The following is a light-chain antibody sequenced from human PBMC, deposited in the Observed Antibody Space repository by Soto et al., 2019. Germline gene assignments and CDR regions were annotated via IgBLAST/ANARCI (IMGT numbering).Light chain of an antibody. J-gene: IGKJ4*01. V-gene: IGKV1-33*01. CDR1: QTISSW. CDR2: DAT. Sequence: DIQMTQSPSTLSVSVGDRVTIACRASQTISSWLAWYQQKPGKATKLLIYDATKSETSVPSRFSGSASGTDFTFTISSLQPEDIATYYCQQYDNLPLTFGGGTKVDIK. CDR3: QQYDNLPLT.